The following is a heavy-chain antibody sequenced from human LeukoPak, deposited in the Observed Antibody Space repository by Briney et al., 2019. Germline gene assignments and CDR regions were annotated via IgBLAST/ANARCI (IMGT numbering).Heavy chain of an antibody. CDR1: GFTVSSNY. CDR3: ARPGRGYDFWSGYSPFDY. J-gene: IGHJ4*02. D-gene: IGHD3-3*01. CDR2: IYSGGST. V-gene: IGHV3-53*01. Sequence: GGSLRLSCAASGFTVSSNYMSWVRQAPGKGLEWVSVIYSGGSTYYADSVKGRFTISRDNSKNTLYLQMNSLRAEDTAVYYCARPGRGYDFWSGYSPFDYWGQGTLVTVSS.